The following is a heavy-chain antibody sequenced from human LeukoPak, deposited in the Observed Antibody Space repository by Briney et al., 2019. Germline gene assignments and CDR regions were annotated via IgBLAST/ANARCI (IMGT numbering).Heavy chain of an antibody. J-gene: IGHJ6*01. D-gene: IGHD2-21*02. Sequence: GGSLRLFCAPSGFTFSTYAMSWVRQAPGKGLECVSALSGSGGSTYYADSVKGRFTISRDNSKNTLYLQMNSLRAKDTAVYYCAKESGDGNVPYYYYGMDVWGQGTTVTVSS. CDR1: GFTFSTYA. CDR3: AKESGDGNVPYYYYGMDV. CDR2: LSGSGGST. V-gene: IGHV3-23*01.